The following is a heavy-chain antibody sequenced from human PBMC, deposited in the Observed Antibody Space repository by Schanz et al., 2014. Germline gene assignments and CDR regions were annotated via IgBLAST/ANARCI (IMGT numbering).Heavy chain of an antibody. CDR3: ARVVGGAEWLLYDDYYYNLDV. J-gene: IGHJ6*02. D-gene: IGHD3-3*01. V-gene: IGHV4-31*03. CDR1: GGSISSGAYY. CDR2: IFFRGST. Sequence: QVQLQESGPGLVKPSQTLSLTCSVSGGSISSGAYYWSWIRQHPGKGLEWIGYIFFRGSTYYNPSLKSRVTISVDTSKNQFSLKLTSMTAADTAVYYCARVVGGAEWLLYDDYYYNLDVWGQGTTVTVSS.